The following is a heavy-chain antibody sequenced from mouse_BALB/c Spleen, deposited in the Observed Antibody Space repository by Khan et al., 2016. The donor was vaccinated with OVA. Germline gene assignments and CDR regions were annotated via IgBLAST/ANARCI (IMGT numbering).Heavy chain of an antibody. CDR3: ARLEDI. Sequence: QVQLKESGPGLVAPSQTLSITCTVSGYSLTSYGVHWVSQPPGKGLEWLGVIWAYGSTNNNSPLMYRLSISKDNSKSHVFLKMNSLQTDDTAMDYCARLEDIWGQGTTLTVSS. J-gene: IGHJ2*01. V-gene: IGHV2-9*02. D-gene: IGHD1-3*01. CDR2: IWAYGST. CDR1: GYSLTSYG.